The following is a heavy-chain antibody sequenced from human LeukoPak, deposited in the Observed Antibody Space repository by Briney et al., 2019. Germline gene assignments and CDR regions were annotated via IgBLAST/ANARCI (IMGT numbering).Heavy chain of an antibody. V-gene: IGHV1-2*02. Sequence: GASVKVSCKASGYTFTGDYMHWVRRAPGQGLEWMGWINPNSGGTNYAQKFQGRVTMTRDTSISTAYMELSRLRSDDTAVYYCARELKVVVVPAAIPGYWGQGTLVTVSS. J-gene: IGHJ4*02. CDR3: ARELKVVVVPAAIPGY. CDR1: GYTFTGDY. CDR2: INPNSGGT. D-gene: IGHD2-2*01.